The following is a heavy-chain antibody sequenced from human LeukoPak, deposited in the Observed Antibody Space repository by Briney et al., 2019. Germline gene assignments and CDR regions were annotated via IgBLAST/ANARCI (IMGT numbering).Heavy chain of an antibody. J-gene: IGHJ4*02. V-gene: IGHV1-69*04. CDR2: IIPILDIA. CDR3: ARGSSSTTRNEAIVDY. CDR1: VGTFSSYS. D-gene: IGHD2-2*01. Sequence: GASVKVSCKASVGTFSSYSVIWVRQAPGQGLEWMGRIIPILDIANYAQKFQGRVTITADKSTSTAYMELSSLRSEDTAVYYCARGSSSTTRNEAIVDYWGQGTLVTVSS.